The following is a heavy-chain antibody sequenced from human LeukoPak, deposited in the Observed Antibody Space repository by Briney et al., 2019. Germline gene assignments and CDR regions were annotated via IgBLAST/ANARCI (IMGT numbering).Heavy chain of an antibody. J-gene: IGHJ4*02. CDR1: GFTFSNFW. CDR3: ARKGGSPDY. CDR2: INEDGSEK. D-gene: IGHD6-13*01. Sequence: GGSVRLSCEASGFTFSNFWMSWIRQAPGKGLERVASINEDGSEKVYVDSVKGRFTISRDNAKNSLYLQMDSLRGDDTAVYYCARKGGSPDYWGQGTLVTVSS. V-gene: IGHV3-7*03.